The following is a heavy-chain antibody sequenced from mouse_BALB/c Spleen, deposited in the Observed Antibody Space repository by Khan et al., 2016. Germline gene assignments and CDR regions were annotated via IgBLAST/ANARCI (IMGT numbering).Heavy chain of an antibody. CDR2: INPDSSTI. Sequence: EVQLQESGGGLVQPGGSLKLSCAASGFDFSRYWMSWVRQAPGKGLEWIGEINPDSSTINYTPSLKDKFIISRDNAKNTLYLQMSKVRSEDTALXYCGRGRWHGAMDYWGQGTSVTASS. D-gene: IGHD2-3*01. J-gene: IGHJ4*01. CDR1: GFDFSRYW. CDR3: GRGRWHGAMDY. V-gene: IGHV4-1*02.